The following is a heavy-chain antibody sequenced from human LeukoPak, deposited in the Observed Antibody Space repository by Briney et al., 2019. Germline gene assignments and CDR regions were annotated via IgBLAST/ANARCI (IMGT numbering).Heavy chain of an antibody. Sequence: PSETLSLTCTDSGGSISSYYWSWIRQPPGKGLEWIGYIYYSGSTNYNPSLKSRVTISVDTSKNQFSLKLSSVTAADTAVYYCARGLGGYCSSTSCYELDYWGQGTLVTVSS. CDR3: ARGLGGYCSSTSCYELDY. J-gene: IGHJ4*02. D-gene: IGHD2-2*03. CDR2: IYYSGST. CDR1: GGSISSYY. V-gene: IGHV4-59*01.